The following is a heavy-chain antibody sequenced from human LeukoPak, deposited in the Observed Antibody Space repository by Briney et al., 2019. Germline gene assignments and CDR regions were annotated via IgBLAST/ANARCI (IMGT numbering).Heavy chain of an antibody. Sequence: GGSLRLSCAASGFTFSDFPMIWVRQAPGKGLEWVSSIFPSSDEIHYADSVKGRFTISRDNSKNTLYLQMNSLRAEDTAVYYCAKDRPDMVRGVIGWFDPWGQGTLVTVSS. D-gene: IGHD3-10*01. CDR2: IFPSSDEI. J-gene: IGHJ5*02. CDR1: GFTFSDFP. CDR3: AKDRPDMVRGVIGWFDP. V-gene: IGHV3-23*01.